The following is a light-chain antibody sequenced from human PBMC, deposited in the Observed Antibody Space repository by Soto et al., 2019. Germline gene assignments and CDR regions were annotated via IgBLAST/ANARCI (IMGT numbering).Light chain of an antibody. V-gene: IGLV2-8*01. CDR3: SSYAGSISFDV. CDR2: GVS. Sequence: QSALTQPPSASGSPGQSVTISCTGTNSDVGGYNYVSWYQQHPGKAPKLMIYGVSKRPSGVPDRFSGSKSGNTASLTVSGLQAEDEADYYCSSYAGSISFDVFGTGTKVTVL. CDR1: NSDVGGYNY. J-gene: IGLJ1*01.